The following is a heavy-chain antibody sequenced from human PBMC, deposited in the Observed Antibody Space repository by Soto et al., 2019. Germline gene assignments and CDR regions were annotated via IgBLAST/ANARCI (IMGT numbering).Heavy chain of an antibody. V-gene: IGHV1-3*01. CDR2: INGGNGNT. D-gene: IGHD2-15*01. Sequence: AASVKVSCKASGYTFTKYAMHWVRQAPGQSLEWMGWINGGNGNTKYSQKFQGRVTITRDTSASTAYMELSSLRSEDTAAYYCARGEGYCSGGSCYRWFDPWGQGTLVTVSS. CDR3: ARGEGYCSGGSCYRWFDP. CDR1: GYTFTKYA. J-gene: IGHJ5*02.